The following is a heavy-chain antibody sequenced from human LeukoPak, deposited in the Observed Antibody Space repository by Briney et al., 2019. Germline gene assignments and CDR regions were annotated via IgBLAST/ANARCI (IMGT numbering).Heavy chain of an antibody. J-gene: IGHJ4*02. CDR2: ISSSSSYI. V-gene: IGHV3-21*01. CDR3: ARDPPLPVTTDYFDY. Sequence: PGGSLRLSCAASGFTFSSYSMNWVRQAPGKGLEWVSSISSSSSYIYYADSVKGRFTISRDSAKNSLYLQMNSLRAEDTAVYYCARDPPLPVTTDYFDYWGQGTLVTVSS. CDR1: GFTFSSYS. D-gene: IGHD4-17*01.